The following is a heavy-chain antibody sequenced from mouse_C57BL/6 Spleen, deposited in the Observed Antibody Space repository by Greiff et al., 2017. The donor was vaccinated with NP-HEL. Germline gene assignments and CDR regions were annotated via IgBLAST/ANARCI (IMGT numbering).Heavy chain of an antibody. CDR3: ARGGYDGDYFDY. J-gene: IGHJ2*01. D-gene: IGHD2-2*01. V-gene: IGHV3-6*01. Sequence: DVQLQESGPGLVKPSQSLSLTCSVTGYSITSGYYWNWIRQFPGNKLEWMGYISYDGSNNYNPSLKNRISITRDTSKNQFFLKLNSVTTEDTATYYCARGGYDGDYFDYWGQGTTLTVSS. CDR1: GYSITSGYY. CDR2: ISYDGSN.